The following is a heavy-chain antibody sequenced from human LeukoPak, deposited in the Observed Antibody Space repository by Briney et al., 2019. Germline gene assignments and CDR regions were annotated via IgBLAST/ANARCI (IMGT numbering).Heavy chain of an antibody. CDR3: ARDSHLPVPMITFGGVIVHDY. V-gene: IGHV1-18*01. Sequence: ASVKVSCKASGYTFTSYGISWVRQAPGQGLEWMGWIGAYNGNTSYAQKLQGRVTMTTDTSTSTAYMELRSLRSDDTAVYYCARDSHLPVPMITFGGVIVHDYWGQGTLVTVSS. D-gene: IGHD3-16*02. CDR1: GYTFTSYG. CDR2: IGAYNGNT. J-gene: IGHJ4*02.